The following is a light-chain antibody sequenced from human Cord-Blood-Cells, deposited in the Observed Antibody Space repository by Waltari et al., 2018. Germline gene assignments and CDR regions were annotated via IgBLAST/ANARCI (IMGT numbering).Light chain of an antibody. Sequence: QSALTQPASVSGSPGQSITISCTGTSSDVGGYNYVLWYQQHPGKAPKLMIYDVSNRPSGVSNRFSGSKSGNTASLTISGLQAEDEADYYCSSYTSSSTLVFGGGTQLTVL. CDR3: SSYTSSSTLV. CDR2: DVS. V-gene: IGLV2-14*01. J-gene: IGLJ7*01. CDR1: SSDVGGYNY.